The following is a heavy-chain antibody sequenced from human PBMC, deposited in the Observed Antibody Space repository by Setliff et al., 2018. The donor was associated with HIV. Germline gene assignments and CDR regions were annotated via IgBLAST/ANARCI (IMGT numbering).Heavy chain of an antibody. D-gene: IGHD3-3*01. Sequence: SETLSLTCTVSGASVNSNNYYWGWIRQPPGKGLEWIASIYYSGTTYYNPSLKSRVTISVDTSKNQFSLKLSSVTAADTAVFYCARVPFTTGFDYWGQGILVTVSS. CDR3: ARVPFTTGFDY. CDR2: IYYSGTT. J-gene: IGHJ4*02. V-gene: IGHV4-39*01. CDR1: GASVNSNNYY.